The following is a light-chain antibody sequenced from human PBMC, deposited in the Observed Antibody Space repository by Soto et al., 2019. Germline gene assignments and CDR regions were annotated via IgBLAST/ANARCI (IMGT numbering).Light chain of an antibody. V-gene: IGLV2-8*01. Sequence: QSVLTQPPPASGSPGQSVAISCTGTSSDVGGYNYVSWYQQHPGKAPKLMIYEVNKRPSGVPDRFSGSKSGNTDSLTVSGLQAEDEADYYCSSYAGSSNVFGTGTKLTVL. CDR3: SSYAGSSNV. J-gene: IGLJ1*01. CDR1: SSDVGGYNY. CDR2: EVN.